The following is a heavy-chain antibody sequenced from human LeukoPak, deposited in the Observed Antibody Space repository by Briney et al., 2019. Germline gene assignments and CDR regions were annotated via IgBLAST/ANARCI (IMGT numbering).Heavy chain of an antibody. D-gene: IGHD3-3*01. Sequence: ASVKVSCKVSGYTLTELSMHWVRQAPGKGLEWMGGFDPEDGETIYAQKFQGRVSMTEDTSTDTAYMELSSLRSEDTAVYYCAIPHFFWSAFDIWGQGTMVTVSS. V-gene: IGHV1-24*01. CDR3: AIPHFFWSAFDI. CDR2: FDPEDGET. J-gene: IGHJ3*02. CDR1: GYTLTELS.